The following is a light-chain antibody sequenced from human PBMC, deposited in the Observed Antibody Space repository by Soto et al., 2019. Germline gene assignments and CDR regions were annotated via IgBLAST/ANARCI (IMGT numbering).Light chain of an antibody. Sequence: IQLTQSPSSLSASVGDRVTVTCRASQSINIYLNWYQQKPGKDPTLLIYAASSLQSGVPSRFSGGGSRTDFTLTITSLQAEDFATYYCQQSYRSPYTFGQGTKLEI. CDR2: AAS. V-gene: IGKV1-39*01. CDR1: QSINIY. J-gene: IGKJ2*01. CDR3: QQSYRSPYT.